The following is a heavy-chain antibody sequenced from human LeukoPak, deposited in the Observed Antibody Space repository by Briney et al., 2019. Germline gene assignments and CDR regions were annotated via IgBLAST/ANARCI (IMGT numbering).Heavy chain of an antibody. V-gene: IGHV3-23*01. J-gene: IGHJ4*02. CDR3: AKAAVLDALYFDY. Sequence: PGGSLRLSCVASGFAVGSNYMSWVRQAPGKGLEWVSTMSGSGGSTYHADSVKGRFTISRDNSKNTLYLQMNSLRVEDTAVYYCAKAAVLDALYFDYWGQGILVTVSS. CDR1: GFAVGSNY. CDR2: MSGSGGST. D-gene: IGHD3-10*01.